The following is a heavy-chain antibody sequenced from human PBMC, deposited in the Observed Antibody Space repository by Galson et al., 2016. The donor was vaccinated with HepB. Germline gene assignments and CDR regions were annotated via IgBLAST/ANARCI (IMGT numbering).Heavy chain of an antibody. Sequence: SLRLSCAASGFTFSNYWMSWVRQAPGKGLEWVANIKQDGNGKYYVDSVKGRFTISRDNAKNSMYLQMNSLRAEDTAVYYCARKGGIYSPWGYWGQGTLVTVSS. J-gene: IGHJ4*02. D-gene: IGHD3-10*01. V-gene: IGHV3-7*03. CDR2: IKQDGNGK. CDR3: ARKGGIYSPWGY. CDR1: GFTFSNYW.